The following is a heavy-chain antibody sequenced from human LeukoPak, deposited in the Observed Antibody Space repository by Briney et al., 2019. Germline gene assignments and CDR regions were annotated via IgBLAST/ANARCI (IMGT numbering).Heavy chain of an antibody. CDR1: GFTFSNYG. J-gene: IGHJ4*02. CDR2: ISFDGSNK. V-gene: IGHV3-30*18. CDR3: AKDRIRWGATGAPYYFDY. D-gene: IGHD1-1*01. Sequence: GRSLRLSCAASGFTFSNYGMHWVRQAPGKRLDWVAVISFDGSNKYYADSVKGRFTISRDNSKNTLYLQMNSLRAEDTAVYYCAKDRIRWGATGAPYYFDYWGQGTLVTVSS.